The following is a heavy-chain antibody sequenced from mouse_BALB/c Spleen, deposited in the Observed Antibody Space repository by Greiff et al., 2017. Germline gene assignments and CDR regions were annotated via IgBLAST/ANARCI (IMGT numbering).Heavy chain of an antibody. D-gene: IGHD3-1*01. CDR2: ISDGGSYT. J-gene: IGHJ2*01. CDR3: ARDRGGKGYFDY. Sequence: EVKLMESGGGLVKPGGSLKLSCAASGFTFSDYYMYWVRQTPEKRLEWVATISDGGSYTYYPDSVKGRFTIARDNAKNNLYLQMSSLKSEDTAMYYCARDRGGKGYFDYWGQGTTLTVSS. V-gene: IGHV5-4*02. CDR1: GFTFSDYY.